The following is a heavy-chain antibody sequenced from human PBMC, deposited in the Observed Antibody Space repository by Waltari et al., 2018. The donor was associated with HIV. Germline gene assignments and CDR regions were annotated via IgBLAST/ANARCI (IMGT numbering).Heavy chain of an antibody. D-gene: IGHD3-16*01. V-gene: IGHV3-30*04. Sequence: QVQLVESGGGVVQPGRSLRLSCAASGFTFSSYAMHWVRQAPGKGLEWVAVISDDGSNKYYADSVKGRFTISRDNSKNTLYLQMNSLRAEDTAVYYCARVHYDYVWGSYRDWGQGTLVTVSS. J-gene: IGHJ4*02. CDR2: ISDDGSNK. CDR3: ARVHYDYVWGSYRD. CDR1: GFTFSSYA.